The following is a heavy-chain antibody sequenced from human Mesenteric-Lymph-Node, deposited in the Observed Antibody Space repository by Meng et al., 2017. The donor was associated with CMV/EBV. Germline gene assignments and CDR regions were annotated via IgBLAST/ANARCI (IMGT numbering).Heavy chain of an antibody. CDR1: GFTFSSYA. CDR2: IYSDGSST. D-gene: IGHD6-19*01. CDR3: AKDHLWREWLGHAFDI. J-gene: IGHJ3*02. V-gene: IGHV3-23*03. Sequence: GESLKISCAASGFTFSSYAMSWVRQAPGKGLEWVSVIYSDGSSTYYADSVKGRFTISRDNSKNTLYLQMNNLRAEDTAVYYCAKDHLWREWLGHAFDIWGQGTMVTVSS.